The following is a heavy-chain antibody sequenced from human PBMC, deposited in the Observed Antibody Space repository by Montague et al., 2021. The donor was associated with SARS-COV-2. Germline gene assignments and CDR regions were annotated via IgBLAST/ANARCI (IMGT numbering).Heavy chain of an antibody. D-gene: IGHD3-3*01. CDR2: IYYSGST. Sequence: SETLSLTCTVSGGSISSYYWSWIRQPPGKGLEWIRYIYYSGSTNYNPSLKSRVTISVDTSKNQFSLKLSSVTAADTAVYYCARERITMFGVVTWPAYFDYWGQGTLVTVSS. V-gene: IGHV4-59*01. CDR3: ARERITMFGVVTWPAYFDY. CDR1: GGSISSYY. J-gene: IGHJ4*02.